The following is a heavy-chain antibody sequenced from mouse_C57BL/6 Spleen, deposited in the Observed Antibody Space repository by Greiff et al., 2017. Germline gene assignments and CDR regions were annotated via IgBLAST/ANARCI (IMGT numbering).Heavy chain of an antibody. J-gene: IGHJ4*01. CDR2: IDPSDSYT. CDR3: ARWKHRDAMDY. V-gene: IGHV1-69*01. Sequence: QVQLQQPGAELVMPGASVKLSCKASGYTFTSYWMHWVKQRPGQGLEWIGEIDPSDSYTNYNQKFKGKSTLTVDKSSSTAYMQLSSLTSEDSAVYYCARWKHRDAMDYWGQGTSVTVSS. CDR1: GYTFTSYW. D-gene: IGHD2-14*01.